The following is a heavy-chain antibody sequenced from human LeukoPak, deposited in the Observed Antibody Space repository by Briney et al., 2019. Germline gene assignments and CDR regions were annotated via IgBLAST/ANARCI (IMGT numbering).Heavy chain of an antibody. CDR2: ISGGSSFT. J-gene: IGHJ4*02. Sequence: GGSLRLSCAASGFSFSSFSMNWVRQAPGKGLEWVSYISGGSSFTYYVDSVKGRFTISRDNAKNSLYLKMNSLRAEDTAVYYCARDLGYSSGPNYWGQGTRVAVSS. V-gene: IGHV3-21*01. CDR1: GFSFSSFS. D-gene: IGHD6-19*01. CDR3: ARDLGYSSGPNY.